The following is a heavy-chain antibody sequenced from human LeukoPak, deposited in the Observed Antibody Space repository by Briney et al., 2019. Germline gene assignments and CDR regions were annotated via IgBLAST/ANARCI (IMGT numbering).Heavy chain of an antibody. D-gene: IGHD3-16*01. CDR3: ARKNYIWGSYVY. Sequence: GSLRLSCAASGFTFSNAWMNWVRQPPGKGLEWIGEINHSGSTNYNPSLKSRITISVDTSKNQFSLKLSSVTAADTAVYYCARKNYIWGSYVYWGQGILVTVSS. CDR2: INHSGST. CDR1: GFTFSNAW. J-gene: IGHJ4*02. V-gene: IGHV4-34*01.